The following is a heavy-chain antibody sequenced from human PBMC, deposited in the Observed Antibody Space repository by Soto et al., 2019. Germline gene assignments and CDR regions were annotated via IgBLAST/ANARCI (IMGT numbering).Heavy chain of an antibody. Sequence: SETMSLTCVVYGGSLTGYYWSWIRQPPGRGLEWIGEINPTGSPKYNPSLMSRVTISVDTSKNQFSMKLSSVTAADTAVFYCARSREQWLVDAFDIWGQGTMVTVSS. CDR1: GGSLTGYY. V-gene: IGHV4-34*01. J-gene: IGHJ3*02. D-gene: IGHD6-19*01. CDR3: ARSREQWLVDAFDI. CDR2: INPTGSP.